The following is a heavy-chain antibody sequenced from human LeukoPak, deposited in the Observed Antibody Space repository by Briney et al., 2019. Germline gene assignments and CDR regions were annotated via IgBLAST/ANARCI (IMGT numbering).Heavy chain of an antibody. D-gene: IGHD2-21*01. CDR3: ARGGSGDCWPFDY. Sequence: GGSLRLSCAASGFTITSSYMNWVRQAPGKGLEWVSVIYSGGSTYYADSVKGRFTISRDNAKRTVYLQMNSLRAEDTAVYYCARGGSGDCWPFDYWGQGTLVTVSS. CDR1: GFTITSSY. V-gene: IGHV3-53*01. J-gene: IGHJ4*02. CDR2: IYSGGST.